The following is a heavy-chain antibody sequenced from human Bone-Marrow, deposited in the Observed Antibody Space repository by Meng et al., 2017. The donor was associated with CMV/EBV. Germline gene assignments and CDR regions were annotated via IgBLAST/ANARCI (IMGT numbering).Heavy chain of an antibody. J-gene: IGHJ6*02. CDR2: ISSSGSTI. V-gene: IGHV3-48*03. CDR1: GFTFSSYE. CDR3: ARPQYSRSSGLDGMDV. Sequence: GESLKISCAASGFTFSSYEMNWVRQAPGKGLEWVSYISSSGSTIYYADSVKGRFTISRDNAKNSLYLQMNSLRAEDTAVYYCARPQYSRSSGLDGMDVWGQGTTVTVSS. D-gene: IGHD6-6*01.